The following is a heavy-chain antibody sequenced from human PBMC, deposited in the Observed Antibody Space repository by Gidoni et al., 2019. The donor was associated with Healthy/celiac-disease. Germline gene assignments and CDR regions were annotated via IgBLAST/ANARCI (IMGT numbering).Heavy chain of an antibody. D-gene: IGHD3-9*01. J-gene: IGHJ6*02. CDR2: KSYDGSNK. V-gene: IGHV3-30*18. CDR3: AKDKALYYDILTGYGMDV. Sequence: QVQLVESGVGVVKPGRSLRLSCAASGFPFSSYGLHWVRQAPGKGLEWVAVKSYDGSNKYYADSVKGRFTNSRDNSKNTLYLQMNSLRAEDTAVYYCAKDKALYYDILTGYGMDVWGQGTTVTVSS. CDR1: GFPFSSYG.